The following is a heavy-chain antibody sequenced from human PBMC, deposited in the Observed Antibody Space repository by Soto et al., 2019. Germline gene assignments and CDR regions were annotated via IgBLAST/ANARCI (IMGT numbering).Heavy chain of an antibody. J-gene: IGHJ4*02. V-gene: IGHV3-23*01. D-gene: IGHD3-3*01. Sequence: GGSLRLSCAASGFTFSSYAMSWVRQAPGKGLEWVSAISGSGGSTYYADSVKGRFTISRDNSKNTLYLQMNSLRAEDTAVYYCAKKSYDFWSGWLKWLAIDYWGQGTLVTVSS. CDR1: GFTFSSYA. CDR3: AKKSYDFWSGWLKWLAIDY. CDR2: ISGSGGST.